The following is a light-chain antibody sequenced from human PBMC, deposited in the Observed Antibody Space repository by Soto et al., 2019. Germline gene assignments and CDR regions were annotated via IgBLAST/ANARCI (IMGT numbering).Light chain of an antibody. CDR3: QHYNNWPLT. J-gene: IGKJ4*01. CDR1: QSVSSN. V-gene: IGKV3D-15*01. CDR2: GAS. Sequence: EIVMTQSPATLSVSPGERATLSCRASQSVSSNLAWYQQKPGQAPRLLIYGASNRATGIPDRFSGSGSGTEFTLAISSLQSEDFAVYYCQHYNNWPLTFGGGTKVDIK.